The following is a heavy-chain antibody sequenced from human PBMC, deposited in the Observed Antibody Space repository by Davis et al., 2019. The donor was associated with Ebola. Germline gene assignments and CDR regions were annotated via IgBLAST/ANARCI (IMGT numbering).Heavy chain of an antibody. CDR2: IYPGDSDT. D-gene: IGHD6-13*01. Sequence: KVSCKGSGYRFSSYWIGWVRQMPGKGLEWMGIIYPGDSDTKYSPSFQGQVTISADKSISTAYLQWSSLKASDTAMYYCARSQTVAAGGMDVWGQGTTVAVSS. CDR1: GYRFSSYW. V-gene: IGHV5-51*01. J-gene: IGHJ6*02. CDR3: ARSQTVAAGGMDV.